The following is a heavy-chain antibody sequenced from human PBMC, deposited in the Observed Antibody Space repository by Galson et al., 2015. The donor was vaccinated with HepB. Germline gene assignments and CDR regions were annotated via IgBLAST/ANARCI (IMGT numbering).Heavy chain of an antibody. J-gene: IGHJ4*02. D-gene: IGHD3-22*01. V-gene: IGHV3-7*01. CDR1: GFTFSSYW. CDR2: IKEDGRDK. CDR3: ARGRGRSGYDY. Sequence: SLRLSCAASGFTFSSYWMTWVRQAPGKGLERVANIKEDGRDKFHVDSVKGRFAISRDNAKDSLYLQMNSLRAEDTAVYYCARGRGRSGYDYWGQGTLVTVSS.